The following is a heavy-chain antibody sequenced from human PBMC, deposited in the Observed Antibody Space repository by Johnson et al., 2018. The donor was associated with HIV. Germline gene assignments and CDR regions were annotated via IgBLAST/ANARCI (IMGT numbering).Heavy chain of an antibody. J-gene: IGHJ3*01. D-gene: IGHD2-21*02. V-gene: IGHV3-11*04. CDR1: GFTVSNNY. CDR3: ARAYCGGDCYSWLFAFDF. Sequence: QVQLVESGGGLIQPGGSLRLSCAASGFTVSNNYMSWIRQAPGKGLEWVSYISSSGSTIYYADSVKGRFTISRDNAKNSLYLQMNSLRAEDTAVYYCARAYCGGDCYSWLFAFDFWGHGTMVTVSS. CDR2: ISSSGSTI.